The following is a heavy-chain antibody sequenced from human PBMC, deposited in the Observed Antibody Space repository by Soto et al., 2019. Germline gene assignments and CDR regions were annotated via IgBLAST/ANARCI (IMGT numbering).Heavy chain of an antibody. D-gene: IGHD6-25*01. CDR1: GGSISSSY. CDR2: IYHSGST. J-gene: IGHJ4*02. CDR3: ARVGSIAADDLDY. V-gene: IGHV4-59*08. Sequence: QVQLQESGPGLVKPSETLSLTCTVSGGSISSSYWSWIRQPPGKGLEWTGYIYHSGSTNYNPSLKSRVTISVDTSKNQFSLKLSSVTAADTAVYSCARVGSIAADDLDYWGQGTLVTVSS.